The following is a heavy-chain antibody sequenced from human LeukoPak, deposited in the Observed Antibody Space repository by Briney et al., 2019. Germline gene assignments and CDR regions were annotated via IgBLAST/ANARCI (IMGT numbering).Heavy chain of an antibody. CDR2: TSAYNGNT. Sequence: ASVKVSCKASGYTFTSYGISWVRQAPGQGLEWMGWTSAYNGNTNYAQKLQGRVTMTTDTSTSTAYMELRSLRSDDTAVYYCARDFQGVGSGSYYSLRYYYYGMDVWGQGTTVTVSS. J-gene: IGHJ6*02. V-gene: IGHV1-18*01. D-gene: IGHD3-10*01. CDR1: GYTFTSYG. CDR3: ARDFQGVGSGSYYSLRYYYYGMDV.